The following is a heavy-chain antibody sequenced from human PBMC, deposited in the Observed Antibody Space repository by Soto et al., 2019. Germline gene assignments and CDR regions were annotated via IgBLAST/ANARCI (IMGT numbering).Heavy chain of an antibody. V-gene: IGHV3-23*01. CDR2: ISGSGGST. Sequence: GGSLRLSCAASGFTFRSYAMSWVRQAPGKGLEWVSAISGSGGSTYYADSVKGRFTMSRDNSKNTLYLQMNSLRAEDTAVYYCAKAPGVVVTYYFDYWGQGTLVTVSS. CDR1: GFTFRSYA. CDR3: AKAPGVVVTYYFDY. D-gene: IGHD3-22*01. J-gene: IGHJ4*02.